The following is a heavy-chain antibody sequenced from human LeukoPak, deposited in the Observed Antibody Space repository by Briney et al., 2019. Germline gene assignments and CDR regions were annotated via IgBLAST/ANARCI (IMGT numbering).Heavy chain of an antibody. CDR1: GDSVSSNSAA. J-gene: IGHJ6*02. D-gene: IGHD3-22*01. Sequence: SQTLSLTCAISGDSVSSNSAAWNWIRQSPSRGLEWLGRTYYRSKWYNDYAVSVKSRITINPDTSKNQFPLQLNSVTPEDTAVYYCARVGVSGYYDSSGYPYYYYYGMDVWGQGTTVTVSS. CDR2: TYYRSKWYN. V-gene: IGHV6-1*01. CDR3: ARVGVSGYYDSSGYPYYYYYGMDV.